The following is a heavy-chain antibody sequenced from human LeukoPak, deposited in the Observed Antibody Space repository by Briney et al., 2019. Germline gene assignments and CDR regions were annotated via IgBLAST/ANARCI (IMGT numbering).Heavy chain of an antibody. V-gene: IGHV1-8*01. D-gene: IGHD2-15*01. CDR3: ARGAPGSYCSGGSCPYFDY. CDR1: GYTFTSYD. CDR2: VNPNSGHT. Sequence: ASAKVSCKASGYTFTSYDINWVRQATGQGLEWIGWVNPNSGHTGYAQKFQGRVTMTRNTSITTAYMELSSLTSEDTAVYYCARGAPGSYCSGGSCPYFDYWGQGTLVSVSS. J-gene: IGHJ4*02.